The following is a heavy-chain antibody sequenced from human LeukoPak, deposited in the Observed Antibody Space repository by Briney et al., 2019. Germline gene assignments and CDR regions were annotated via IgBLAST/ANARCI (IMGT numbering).Heavy chain of an antibody. CDR2: INPNSGGT. J-gene: IGHJ6*02. V-gene: IGHV1-2*04. CDR1: GYTFTGYY. Sequence: ASVKVSCEASGYTFTGYYMHWVRQAPGQGLEWMGWINPNSGGTNYAQKFQGWVTMTRDTSISTAYMELSRLRSDDTAVYYCARDRRRIYYYYGMDVWGQGTTVTVSS. CDR3: ARDRRRIYYYYGMDV.